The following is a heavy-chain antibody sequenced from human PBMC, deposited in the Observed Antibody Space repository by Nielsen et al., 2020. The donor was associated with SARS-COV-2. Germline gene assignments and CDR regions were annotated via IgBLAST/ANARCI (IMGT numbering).Heavy chain of an antibody. J-gene: IGHJ6*02. CDR1: GFTFSSYS. V-gene: IGHV3-30*03. CDR3: ARELLWFGGYGMDV. CDR2: ISYDGSNK. D-gene: IGHD3-10*01. Sequence: GESLKISCAASGFTFSSYSMNWVRQAPGKGLEWVAVISYDGSNKYYADSVKGRFTISRDNSKNTLYLQMNSLRAEDTAVYYCARELLWFGGYGMDVWGQGTTVTVSS.